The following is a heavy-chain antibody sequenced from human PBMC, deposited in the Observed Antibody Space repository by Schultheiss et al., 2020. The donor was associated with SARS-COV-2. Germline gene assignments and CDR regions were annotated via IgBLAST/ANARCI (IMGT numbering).Heavy chain of an antibody. CDR3: ARDARGYCSGGSCYSGYYYYGMDV. J-gene: IGHJ6*02. D-gene: IGHD2-15*01. Sequence: SETLSLTCAVYGESLRNFYWSWIRQAPGKGLEWIGEISHSGTTNYNPSLKSRVTISVDTSKNQFSLKLSSVTAADTAVYYCARDARGYCSGGSCYSGYYYYGMDVWGQGTTVTVSS. CDR1: GESLRNFY. V-gene: IGHV4-34*01. CDR2: ISHSGTT.